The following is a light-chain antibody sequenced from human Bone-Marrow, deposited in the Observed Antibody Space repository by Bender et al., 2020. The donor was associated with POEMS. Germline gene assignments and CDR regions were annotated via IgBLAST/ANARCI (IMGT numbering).Light chain of an antibody. V-gene: IGLV2-14*03. J-gene: IGLJ3*02. Sequence: QSALSQPASVSGSPGQSITISCTGTSSDVGSYNYVSWYQQHPGKAPKLMIYDVSNRPSGVSSRFSGSKSGNTASLTISGLQAEDEADYYCSSYTGSSTQVFGGGTKVTVL. CDR2: DVS. CDR1: SSDVGSYNY. CDR3: SSYTGSSTQV.